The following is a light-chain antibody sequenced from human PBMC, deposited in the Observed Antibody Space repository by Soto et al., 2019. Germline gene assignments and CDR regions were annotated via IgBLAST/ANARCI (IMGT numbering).Light chain of an antibody. CDR2: MVS. CDR3: TPPTPGSLYV. CDR1: SSDVGNYNY. Sequence: QSALTQPASVSGSPGQSITIAFTGTSSDVGNYNYVSWYQQYPGRVPKLLIYMVSNRPSGVSNRFSGSKSGNTASLTISGLQAEDEADYFCTPPTPGSLYVFGTGTKVTVL. J-gene: IGLJ1*01. V-gene: IGLV2-14*01.